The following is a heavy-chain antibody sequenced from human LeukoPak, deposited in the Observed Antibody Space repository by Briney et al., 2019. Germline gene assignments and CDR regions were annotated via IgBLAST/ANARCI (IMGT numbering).Heavy chain of an antibody. CDR1: GFTFSSYG. Sequence: GGSLRLSCAASGFTFSSYGMHWVRQAPGKGLEWVAFIRYDGSNKYYADSVKGRFTISRDNSKNTLYLQMNSLRAEDTAVYYFAKDPGITIFGVPYLYYYMDVWGKGTTVTVSS. J-gene: IGHJ6*03. CDR2: IRYDGSNK. D-gene: IGHD3-3*01. V-gene: IGHV3-30*02. CDR3: AKDPGITIFGVPYLYYYMDV.